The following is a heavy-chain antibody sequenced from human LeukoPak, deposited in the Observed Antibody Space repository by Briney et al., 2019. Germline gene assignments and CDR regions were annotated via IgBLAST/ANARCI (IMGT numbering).Heavy chain of an antibody. J-gene: IGHJ3*02. Sequence: PSETLSLTCAVYGGSFSGYYWSWIRQPPGKGLEWIGEINHSGSTNYNPSLKSRVTISVDTSKNQFSLKLSSVTAADTAVYYCARGYNWNQQLMYAFDIWGQGTMVTVSS. CDR2: INHSGST. D-gene: IGHD1-1*01. V-gene: IGHV4-34*01. CDR1: GGSFSGYY. CDR3: ARGYNWNQQLMYAFDI.